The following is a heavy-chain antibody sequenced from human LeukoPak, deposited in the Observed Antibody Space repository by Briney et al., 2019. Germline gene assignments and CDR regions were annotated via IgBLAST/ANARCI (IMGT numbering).Heavy chain of an antibody. D-gene: IGHD3-3*01. CDR3: ARRFLGLNYFDY. V-gene: IGHV3-23*01. J-gene: IGHJ4*02. CDR2: IGGSGDSA. Sequence: RGSLRLSCADSGFTFSTYAMSCGRHAPGEGVDWVSAIGGSGDSAYYADSVKGRFTISRDNSKNTLYLQMNSLRDKDTAVYYCARRFLGLNYFDYWGQGTLVTVSS. CDR1: GFTFSTYA.